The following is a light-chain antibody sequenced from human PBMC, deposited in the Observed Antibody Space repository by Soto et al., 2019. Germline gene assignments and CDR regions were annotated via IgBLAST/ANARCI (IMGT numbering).Light chain of an antibody. CDR1: SPDVGGYKY. CDR3: SSFSSSSTPYV. J-gene: IGLJ1*01. CDR2: EVN. V-gene: IGLV2-14*01. Sequence: QSVLTQPASVPGSPGQSITISCTGTSPDVGGYKYVSWYQQHPGTAPKLMIFEVNGRPSGVSDRFSGSKSGNTASLTISGLQPEDEADYYCSSFSSSSTPYVFGTGTKVTVL.